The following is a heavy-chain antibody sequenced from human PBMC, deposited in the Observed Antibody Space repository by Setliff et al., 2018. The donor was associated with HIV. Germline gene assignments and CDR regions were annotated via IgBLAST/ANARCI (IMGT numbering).Heavy chain of an antibody. CDR1: GYTFSNYD. V-gene: IGHV1-8*02. CDR2: MNPNSGNT. J-gene: IGHJ4*02. D-gene: IGHD2-2*01. CDR3: ARAPRGVGSSSHFDY. Sequence: VASVKVSCKASGYTFSNYDINWVRQATGQGLEWMGWMNPNSGNTGYALKFQGRVTMTRNTSISTAYMQLSSLRSEDTAVYFCARAPRGVGSSSHFDYWGRGTLVTVSS.